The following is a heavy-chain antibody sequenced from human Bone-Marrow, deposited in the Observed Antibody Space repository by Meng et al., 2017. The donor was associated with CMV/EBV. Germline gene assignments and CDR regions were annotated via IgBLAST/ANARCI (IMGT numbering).Heavy chain of an antibody. CDR1: GYTFTSYG. D-gene: IGHD3-9*01. V-gene: IGHV1-18*01. CDR2: ISAYNGNT. Sequence: ASVKVSCKASGYTFTSYGISWVRQAPGQGLEWMGWISAYNGNTNYAQKLQGRVTITADKSTSTAYMELSSLRSEDTAVYYCARSLAKSLTPHYYYYGMDVWGQGTTVTVSS. J-gene: IGHJ6*02. CDR3: ARSLAKSLTPHYYYYGMDV.